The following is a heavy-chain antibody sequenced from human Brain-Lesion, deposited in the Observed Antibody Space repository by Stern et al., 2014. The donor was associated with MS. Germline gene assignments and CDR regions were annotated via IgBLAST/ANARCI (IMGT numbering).Heavy chain of an antibody. V-gene: IGHV5-51*01. D-gene: IGHD6-19*01. CDR1: GYRFDNYW. CDR3: ARTYSSGWYGGHAFDI. Sequence: EVQLVQSGAEVKKPGESLKISCKGSGYRFDNYWIGWVRQKPGKGLEWMGIIYTGDPDTSYTPSLQGQVTISADKSISTVYLQWSSMKASDTAMYYCARTYSSGWYGGHAFDIWGQGTMVTVSS. J-gene: IGHJ3*02. CDR2: IYTGDPDT.